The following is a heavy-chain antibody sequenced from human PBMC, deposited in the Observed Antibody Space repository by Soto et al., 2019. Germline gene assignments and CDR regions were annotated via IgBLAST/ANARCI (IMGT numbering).Heavy chain of an antibody. J-gene: IGHJ4*02. V-gene: IGHV3-23*01. Sequence: EVQLLESGGGLVQPGGSLRLSCAASGFTFSSYAMSWVRQAPGKGLEWVSAISGSGGSTYYADSVKGRFTISRDNSKNTLYLQMNSLRAEDTAVYYCAKGVMILVPREYYFDYWGQGTLVTVSS. CDR1: GFTFSSYA. CDR3: AKGVMILVPREYYFDY. D-gene: IGHD3-22*01. CDR2: ISGSGGST.